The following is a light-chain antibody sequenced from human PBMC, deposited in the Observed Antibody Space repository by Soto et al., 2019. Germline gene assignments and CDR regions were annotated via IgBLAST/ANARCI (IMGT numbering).Light chain of an antibody. V-gene: IGLV2-14*01. CDR2: EVS. J-gene: IGLJ2*01. CDR3: SSYTSSSTLVV. CDR1: SSDVGGYNY. Sequence: QSALTQPASVSGSPGQSITISCTGTSSDVGGYNYVSWCQQHPGKAPKLMIYEVSNRPSGVSNRFSGSKSGNTASLTISGLQAEDEADYYSSSYTSSSTLVVFGGGTKLTVL.